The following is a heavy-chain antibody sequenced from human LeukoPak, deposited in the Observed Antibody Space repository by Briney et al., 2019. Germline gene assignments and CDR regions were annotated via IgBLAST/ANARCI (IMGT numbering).Heavy chain of an antibody. V-gene: IGHV3-53*01. CDR2: IYSGGST. CDR3: AREYSSSWYDYYGMDV. Sequence: GGSLRLSLAGSGFTVHNNYISLVRQAPGKGLEWGSVIYSGGSTYYADSVKGRFTISRDNSKNTLYLQMNSLRAEDTAVYYCAREYSSSWYDYYGMDVWGQGTTVTVSS. D-gene: IGHD6-13*01. CDR1: GFTVHNNY. J-gene: IGHJ6*02.